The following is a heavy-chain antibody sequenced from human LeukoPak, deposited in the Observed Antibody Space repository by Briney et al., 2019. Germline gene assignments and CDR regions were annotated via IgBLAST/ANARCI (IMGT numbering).Heavy chain of an antibody. D-gene: IGHD4-23*01. V-gene: IGHV4-34*01. Sequence: PSETLSLTCAVYGGSFSGYYWSWIRQPPGKGLEWIGEINHSGSTNYNPFLKSRVTISVDTSKNQFSLKLSSVTAADTAVYYCARDLLNEGNHLDYWGQGTLVTVSS. CDR2: INHSGST. CDR1: GGSFSGYY. J-gene: IGHJ4*02. CDR3: ARDLLNEGNHLDY.